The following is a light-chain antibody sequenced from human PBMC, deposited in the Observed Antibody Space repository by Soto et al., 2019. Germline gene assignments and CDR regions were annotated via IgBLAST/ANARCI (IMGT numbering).Light chain of an antibody. CDR2: GAS. Sequence: EIVMTQSPATLSVSPGDRVTLSCRASQNIDNNLAWYQQRPGQPPRLLIYGASTRANGIPARFSGSGSGTEFTLTISSLQSEDFAVYCCQKYNNWPPLTFGGGTKVEIK. V-gene: IGKV3D-15*01. J-gene: IGKJ4*01. CDR3: QKYNNWPPLT. CDR1: QNIDNN.